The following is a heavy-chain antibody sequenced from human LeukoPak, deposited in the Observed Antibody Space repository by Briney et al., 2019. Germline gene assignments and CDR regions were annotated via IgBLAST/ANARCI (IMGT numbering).Heavy chain of an antibody. D-gene: IGHD6-25*01. V-gene: IGHV4-34*01. CDR1: GGSFRGYY. J-gene: IGHJ4*02. CDR3: ARGPWEYSSGDC. CDR2: INHSGST. Sequence: TSETLSLTCAVYGGSFRGYYWSWIRQPPGKGLEWIGEINHSGSTNYNPSLKSRVTISIDTSKNQFSLKLTSVTAADTAVYYCARGPWEYSSGDCWGQGTLVTVSS.